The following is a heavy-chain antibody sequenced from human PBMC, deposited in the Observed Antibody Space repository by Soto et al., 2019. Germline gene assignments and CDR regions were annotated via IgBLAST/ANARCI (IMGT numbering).Heavy chain of an antibody. CDR1: GDSISSYY. D-gene: IGHD2-15*01. J-gene: IGHJ4*02. Sequence: QVQLQESGPRLVKPSETLSLTCTVSGDSISSYYWTWIQQPPGKGLEYIGYIYYSGRTYYNPSLKSRVTISVDTSKNQFSLKLSSVTAADTAVYYCARGHLGITTTGTWYDFDYWGQGTLVTVSS. CDR2: IYYSGRT. V-gene: IGHV4-59*01. CDR3: ARGHLGITTTGTWYDFDY.